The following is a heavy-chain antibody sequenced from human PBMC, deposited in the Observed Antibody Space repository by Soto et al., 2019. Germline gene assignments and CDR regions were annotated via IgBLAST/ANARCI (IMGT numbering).Heavy chain of an antibody. Sequence: EVQLVESGGGLVQPGGSLKLSCAASGFTFSGSAMHWVRQASGKGLEWVGRIRSKTNSYATEYAASVKGRFTISRDDSKNTAYLQMNRLKTEDTAVYSCARHGYSYGGGYFDYWGQGTLVTVSS. D-gene: IGHD5-18*01. V-gene: IGHV3-73*02. CDR2: IRSKTNSYAT. CDR1: GFTFSGSA. J-gene: IGHJ4*02. CDR3: ARHGYSYGGGYFDY.